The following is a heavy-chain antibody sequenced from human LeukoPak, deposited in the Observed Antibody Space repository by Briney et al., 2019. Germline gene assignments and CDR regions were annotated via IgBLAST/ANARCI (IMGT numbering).Heavy chain of an antibody. CDR3: ASIGVYDFWSGYYPVYWYFDL. D-gene: IGHD3-3*01. CDR1: GYSISSGYY. Sequence: KPSETLSLTCAVSGYSISSGYYWGWIRQPPGKGLEWIGSIYHSGSTYYNPSLKSRVTISVDTSKNQFSLKLSSVTAAGTAVYYCASIGVYDFWSGYYPVYWYFDLWGRGTLVTVSS. J-gene: IGHJ2*01. V-gene: IGHV4-38-2*01. CDR2: IYHSGST.